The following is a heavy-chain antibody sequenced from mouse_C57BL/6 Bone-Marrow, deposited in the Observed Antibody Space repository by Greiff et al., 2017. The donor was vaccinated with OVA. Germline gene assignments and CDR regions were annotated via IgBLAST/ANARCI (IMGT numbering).Heavy chain of an antibody. J-gene: IGHJ3*01. CDR2: IDPSDSYT. V-gene: IGHV1-69*01. CDR3: ARGFAWFAY. CDR1: GYTFTSYW. Sequence: VKLQESGAELVMPGASVKLSCKASGYTFTSYWMHWVKQRPGQGLEWIGEIDPSDSYTNYNQKFKGKSTLTVDKSSSTAYMQLSSLTSEDSAVYYCARGFAWFAYWGQGTLVTVSA.